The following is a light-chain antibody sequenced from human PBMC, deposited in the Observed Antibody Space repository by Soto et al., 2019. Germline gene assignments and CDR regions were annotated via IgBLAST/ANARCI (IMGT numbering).Light chain of an antibody. J-gene: IGLJ2*01. CDR2: EVS. V-gene: IGLV2-11*01. Sequence: QSALTQPRSVSGSPGQSVTISCTGTSSDVGDYNYVSWYQQHPGKAPKFIIYEVSERTSRVPDRFSGSRSGNTASLTISGIQAEDEAAYYSGSYPGTYTVVFGGGTKLTVL. CDR1: SSDVGDYNY. CDR3: GSYPGTYTVV.